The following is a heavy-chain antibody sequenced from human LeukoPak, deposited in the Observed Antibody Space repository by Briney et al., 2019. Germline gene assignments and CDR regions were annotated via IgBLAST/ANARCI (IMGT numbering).Heavy chain of an antibody. J-gene: IGHJ3*02. D-gene: IGHD6-13*01. CDR3: ARSPRIAAASFDI. V-gene: IGHV1-69*01. Sequence: AVKVSCKASGGTFSSYAISWVRQAPGQGLEWMGGIIPIFGTANYAQKFQGRVTITADESTSTAYMELSSLRSEDTAVYYCARSPRIAAASFDIWGQGTMVTVSS. CDR2: IIPIFGTA. CDR1: GGTFSSYA.